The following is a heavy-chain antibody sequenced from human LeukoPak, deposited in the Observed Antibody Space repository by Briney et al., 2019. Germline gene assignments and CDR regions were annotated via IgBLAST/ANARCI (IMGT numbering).Heavy chain of an antibody. CDR2: INPNSGGT. CDR3: ARDRVRGGYSSGWYGY. CDR1: GYTFTGYY. J-gene: IGHJ4*02. Sequence: ASVKVSCKASGYTFTGYYMHWVRQAPGQGLEWMGWINPNSGGTNYAQKFQGRVTMTRDTSISTAYMELSRLRSDDTAVYYCARDRVRGGYSSGWYGYWSQGTLVTVSS. V-gene: IGHV1-2*02. D-gene: IGHD6-19*01.